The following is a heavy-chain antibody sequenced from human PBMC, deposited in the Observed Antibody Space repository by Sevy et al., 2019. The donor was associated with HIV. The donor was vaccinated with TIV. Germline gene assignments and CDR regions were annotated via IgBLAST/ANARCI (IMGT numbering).Heavy chain of an antibody. J-gene: IGHJ5*02. CDR1: GFTFSSYD. CDR3: TRNGGAFDNGFDP. D-gene: IGHD2-8*01. Sequence: GGSLRLSCTASGFTFSSYDMNWVRQAPGKGLEWVSKISSGSSKYYADSVKGRFTISRDNAKNSLNLQMNSLRAEDTAVYYCTRNGGAFDNGFDPWGQGTLVTVSS. CDR2: ISSGSSK. V-gene: IGHV3-48*03.